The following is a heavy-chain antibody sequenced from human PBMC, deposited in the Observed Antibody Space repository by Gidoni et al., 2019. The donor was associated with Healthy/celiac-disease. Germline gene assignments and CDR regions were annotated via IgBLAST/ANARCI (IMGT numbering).Heavy chain of an antibody. CDR1: GGTFRSYP. CDR2: IIPIFGTE. D-gene: IGHD6-13*01. Sequence: QLHLVQSGAEVTNPGSSVHVSCKASGGTFRSYPISWRRQAPGQGLAWMGGIIPIFGTENDEQKFQGRVTITADESTSTAYMELSSLRSEDTAVYYCARDRGAEAAGRYYFDYWGQGTLVTVSS. J-gene: IGHJ4*02. CDR3: ARDRGAEAAGRYYFDY. V-gene: IGHV1-69*01.